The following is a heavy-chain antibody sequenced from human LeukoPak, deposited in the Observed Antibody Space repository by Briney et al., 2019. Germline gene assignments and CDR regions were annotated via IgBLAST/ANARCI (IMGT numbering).Heavy chain of an antibody. CDR3: ARQRGYEFDH. V-gene: IGHV4-34*01. CDR2: INHSGST. CDR1: GGSFSGYY. J-gene: IGHJ4*02. Sequence: SETLSLTCAVYGGSFSGYYWSWIRQPPGKGLEWIGEINHSGSTNYNPSLKSRVTISVDTSKNQFSLKLSSVTAADTAVYYCARQRGYEFDHWGQGTLVTVSS. D-gene: IGHD5-12*01.